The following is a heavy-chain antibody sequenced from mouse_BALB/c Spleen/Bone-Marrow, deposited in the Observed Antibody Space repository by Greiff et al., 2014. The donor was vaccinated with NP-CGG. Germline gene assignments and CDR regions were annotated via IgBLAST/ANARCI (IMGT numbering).Heavy chain of an antibody. CDR1: GYSFTGYT. D-gene: IGHD2-4*01. CDR2: INPYNGGT. CDR3: ARGISTMITAWFAY. Sequence: LKESGPELVKPGASMKISCKASGYSFTGYTMNWVKQSHGKNLEWIGLINPYNGGTSYNQKFKGKATLTVDKSSSTAYMELLSLTSEDSAVYYCARGISTMITAWFAYWGQGTLVTVSA. J-gene: IGHJ3*01. V-gene: IGHV1-18*01.